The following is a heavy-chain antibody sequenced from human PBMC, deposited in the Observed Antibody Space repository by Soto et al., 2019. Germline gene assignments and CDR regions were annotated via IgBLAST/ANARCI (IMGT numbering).Heavy chain of an antibody. V-gene: IGHV4-59*08. Sequence: SETQSLTCTVSGGTIRSYDWSWIRQPPGKGLEWIGYIYYSGSTNYNPSLKSRVTISVDTSKNQFSLKLSSVTAADTAVYYCARRWGRSFDYWAREPWSPSPQ. J-gene: IGHJ4*02. D-gene: IGHD2-15*01. CDR2: IYYSGST. CDR1: GGTIRSYD. CDR3: ARRWGRSFDY.